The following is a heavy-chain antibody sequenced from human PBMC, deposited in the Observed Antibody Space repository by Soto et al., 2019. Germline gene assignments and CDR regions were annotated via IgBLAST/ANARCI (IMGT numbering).Heavy chain of an antibody. CDR1: GFTFTGYG. J-gene: IGHJ4*02. D-gene: IGHD3-22*01. V-gene: IGHV3-30*18. CDR3: AKAGYPSRRYDSSGYYDY. Sequence: VGSLRLSCAASGFTFTGYGMHWVRQAPGKGLEWVAVISYDGSNKYYADSVKGRFTISRDNSKNTLYLQMNSLRAEDTAVYYCAKAGYPSRRYDSSGYYDYWGQGTLVTVSS. CDR2: ISYDGSNK.